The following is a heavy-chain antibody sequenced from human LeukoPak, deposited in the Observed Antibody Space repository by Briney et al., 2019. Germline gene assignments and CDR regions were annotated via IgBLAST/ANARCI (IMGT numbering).Heavy chain of an antibody. CDR3: AKGGNMVATIDY. D-gene: IGHD2-15*01. CDR1: GYTFTNYY. V-gene: IGHV1-18*01. J-gene: IGHJ4*02. CDR2: ISAYNGKT. Sequence: ASVKVSCKASGYTFTNYYINWVRQAPGQGLEWVGWISAYNGKTNYAQRFQGRVTMTIDTSTTTAYMDLWSLTSDDTAMYYCAKGGNMVATIDYWGQGTLVTASS.